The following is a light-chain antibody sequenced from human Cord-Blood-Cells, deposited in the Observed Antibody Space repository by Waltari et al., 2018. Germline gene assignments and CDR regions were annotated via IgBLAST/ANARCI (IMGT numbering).Light chain of an antibody. J-gene: IGKJ2*01. CDR2: KAS. CDR1: QSISSW. V-gene: IGKV1-5*03. CDR3: QQYNSYT. Sequence: DIQMTQSPSTLSASVGDRVNITCLASQSISSWLAWYQQKPGKSPKHLIYKASSLESGFPASFSGSRSGTEFTLTISSLQPDNFATYYCQQYNSYTFGQGTKLEIK.